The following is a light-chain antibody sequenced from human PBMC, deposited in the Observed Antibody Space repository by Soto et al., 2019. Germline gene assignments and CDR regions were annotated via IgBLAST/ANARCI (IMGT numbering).Light chain of an antibody. J-gene: IGKJ3*01. CDR3: HQYYSTPFT. CDR2: SAY. V-gene: IGKV4-1*01. CDR1: QSVLDRSNIKKY. Sequence: DIVMTQSPDSRSVSLGESASINCKTSQSVLDRSNIKKYLGWYQQKPGQPPKLLVYSAYTRESGVPDRFSGSGSETDFTLTISSLQAEDVAVYFCHQYYSTPFTFGPGTTVDLK.